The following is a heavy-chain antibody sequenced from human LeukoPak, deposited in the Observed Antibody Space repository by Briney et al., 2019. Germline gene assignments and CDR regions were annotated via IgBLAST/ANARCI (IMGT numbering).Heavy chain of an antibody. V-gene: IGHV3-21*01. Sequence: GGSLRLSCAASGSTFSSYSMNWVRQAPGKGLEWVSSISSSSSFIYYADSVKGRFTNSRDNAKNSLYLQMNRLRAEDKAVYYCARVSFVMEYDYWGQGTLVTVSS. CDR3: ARVSFVMEYDY. CDR2: ISSSSSFI. CDR1: GSTFSSYS. D-gene: IGHD2-21*01. J-gene: IGHJ4*02.